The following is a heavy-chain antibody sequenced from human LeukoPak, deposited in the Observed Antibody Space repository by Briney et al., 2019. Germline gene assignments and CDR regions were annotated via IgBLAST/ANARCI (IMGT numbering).Heavy chain of an antibody. CDR1: GFTISNYA. V-gene: IGHV3-64*01. D-gene: IGHD3-16*01. CDR3: ARDLDPGFGGAIDY. CDR2: ISTNGGNT. Sequence: PGGSLRLSCAASGFTISNYAIHWVRQAPGKGLEYVSGISTNGGNTYYANSVKGRFDISRDNSKNTLYLQMGSLRAEDMAVYYCARDLDPGFGGAIDYWGQGTLVTASS. J-gene: IGHJ4*02.